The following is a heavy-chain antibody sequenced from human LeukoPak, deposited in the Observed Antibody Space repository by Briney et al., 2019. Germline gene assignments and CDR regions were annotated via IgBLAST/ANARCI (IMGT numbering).Heavy chain of an antibody. CDR1: GFTFSSYA. CDR3: AKEYYGGNSDAFDI. J-gene: IGHJ3*02. CDR2: ISGSSDST. Sequence: GGSLRLSCAASGFTFSSYAMSWVRQAPGMGLEWVSGISGSSDSTYYADSAKGRFTISRDNSKNTLYLQMNSLRAEDTALYYCAKEYYGGNSDAFDIWGQGTMVTVSS. D-gene: IGHD4-23*01. V-gene: IGHV3-23*01.